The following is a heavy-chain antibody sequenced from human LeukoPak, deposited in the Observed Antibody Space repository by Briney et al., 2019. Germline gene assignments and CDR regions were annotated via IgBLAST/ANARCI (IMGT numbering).Heavy chain of an antibody. Sequence: GGSLRLSCAASGFTFSSYAMHWVRQAPGRGLEWVTFIRYDGSNKYYADSVKGRFTISRDNSKNTLYLQMNSLRAEDTAVYYCTSPYGSGSYGLGYYYYYYMDVWGKGTTVTVSS. CDR2: IRYDGSNK. J-gene: IGHJ6*03. D-gene: IGHD1-26*01. CDR1: GFTFSSYA. CDR3: TSPYGSGSYGLGYYYYYYMDV. V-gene: IGHV3-30*02.